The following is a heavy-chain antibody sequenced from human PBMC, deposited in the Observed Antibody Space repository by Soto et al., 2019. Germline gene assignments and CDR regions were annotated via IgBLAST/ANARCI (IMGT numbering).Heavy chain of an antibody. CDR1: GSTLPTYP. D-gene: IGHD4-17*01. V-gene: IGHV3-23*01. J-gene: IGHJ4*02. CDR3: AKVNSIVGDGDHDY. Sequence: EVQLLESGGGLVQPGGSLRLSCAASGSTLPTYPISWVGNPPGRGLEGVSGISSSGEIPYYADPVKGRFTISRDQSKKTVYLQMNSLRAEDTALYYCAKVNSIVGDGDHDYWGQGTLVSVSS. CDR2: ISSSGEIP.